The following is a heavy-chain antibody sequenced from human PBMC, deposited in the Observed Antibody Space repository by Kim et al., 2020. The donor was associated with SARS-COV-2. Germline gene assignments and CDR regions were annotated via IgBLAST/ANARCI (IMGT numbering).Heavy chain of an antibody. J-gene: IGHJ3*02. CDR3: ASSYVSGSYYRELDAFDI. CDR1: GFTFSDYY. V-gene: IGHV3-11*01. D-gene: IGHD3-10*01. Sequence: GGSLRLSCAASGFTFSDYYMSWIRQAPGKGLEWVSYISSSGSTIYYADSVKGRFTISRDNAKNSLYLQMNSLRAEDTAVYYCASSYVSGSYYRELDAFDIWGQGTMVTVSS. CDR2: ISSSGSTI.